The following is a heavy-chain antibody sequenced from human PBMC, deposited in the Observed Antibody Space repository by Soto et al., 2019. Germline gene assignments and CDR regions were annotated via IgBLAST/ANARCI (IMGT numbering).Heavy chain of an antibody. CDR1: GFSFSIYI. CDR3: AREVDTAMGNEASDI. J-gene: IGHJ3*02. V-gene: IGHV3-21*01. Sequence: GGSLRLSCAAHGFSFSIYIMGWVRQSPGGGLEWVSSIGSTSAYIYYGDSVRGRFTISRDNARNSLYLHMNSLRVEDTAIYYCAREVDTAMGNEASDIWGQGTLVTVSS. CDR2: IGSTSAYI. D-gene: IGHD5-18*01.